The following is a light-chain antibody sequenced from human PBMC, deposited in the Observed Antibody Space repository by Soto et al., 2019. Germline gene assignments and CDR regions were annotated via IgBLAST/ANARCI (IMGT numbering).Light chain of an antibody. Sequence: QAVVTQPPSVSGAPGQRVTISCTGSSSNIGAGYDVHWYQQLPGTAPKLLISGNINRPSGVPDRFSGSKSGTSASLAITGLQAEDEADYYCQSYDSSLSGFVFGGGTKLTVL. J-gene: IGLJ2*01. CDR1: SSNIGAGYD. CDR3: QSYDSSLSGFV. CDR2: GNI. V-gene: IGLV1-40*01.